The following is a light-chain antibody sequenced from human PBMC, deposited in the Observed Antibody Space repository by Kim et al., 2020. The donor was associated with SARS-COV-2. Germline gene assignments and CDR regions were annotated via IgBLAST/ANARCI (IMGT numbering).Light chain of an antibody. CDR1: QGISNY. CDR3: QNYNGAPLT. CDR2: AAS. Sequence: ASVGDRVNITCRASQGISNYLAWYQQKPGKVPKFLIYAASTLLSGVPTRFSGSGYGTDFSLTISSLQPEDVATYYCQNYNGAPLTFGGGTKVDIK. V-gene: IGKV1-27*01. J-gene: IGKJ4*01.